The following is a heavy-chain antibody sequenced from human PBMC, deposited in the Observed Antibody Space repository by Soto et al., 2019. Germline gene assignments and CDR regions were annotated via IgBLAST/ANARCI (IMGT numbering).Heavy chain of an antibody. V-gene: IGHV3-9*01. D-gene: IGHD3-16*01. CDR1: GFTFDQYT. Sequence: EVQLVESGGGLGQPGRSLRLACAASGFTFDQYTMHWVRQAPGKGLEWVSSITWHSGTIGYADSVKGRFTISRDNAKNSLYLQMNSLRGEDTALYYCAKEMITFGDFNYYYMDVWGNGTTVTVSS. J-gene: IGHJ6*03. CDR3: AKEMITFGDFNYYYMDV. CDR2: ITWHSGTI.